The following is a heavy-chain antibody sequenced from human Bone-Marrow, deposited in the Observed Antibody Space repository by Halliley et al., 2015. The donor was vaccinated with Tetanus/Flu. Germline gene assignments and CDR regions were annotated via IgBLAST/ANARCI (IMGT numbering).Heavy chain of an antibody. V-gene: IGHV4-59*01. Sequence: TLSLTCTVSGGSISGYDWSWVRQPPGGGLEWIAHFYLNGDTKYNPTLKSRASLSVDTSKSQFSLRLISVTTADSAVYYCVRDLAAGAINFPHVEMDVWGQGTTVSVSS. J-gene: IGHJ6*02. CDR2: FYLNGDT. CDR3: VRDLAAGAINFPHVEMDV. D-gene: IGHD2-15*01. CDR1: GGSISGYD.